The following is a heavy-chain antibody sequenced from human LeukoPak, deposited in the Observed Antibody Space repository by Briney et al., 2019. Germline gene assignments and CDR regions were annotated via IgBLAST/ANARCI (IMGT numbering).Heavy chain of an antibody. CDR1: GGSFSGYY. V-gene: IGHV4-34*01. CDR2: INHSGST. D-gene: IGHD3-3*01. Sequence: SETLSLTCAVYGGSFSGYYWSWLRQPPGKGLEWIGEINHSGSTNYNPSLKSRVTISVDTSKNQFSLKLSSVTAADTAVYYCARVGRFLEWLLSSSYYYYMDVWGEGTTVTVSS. CDR3: ARVGRFLEWLLSSSYYYYMDV. J-gene: IGHJ6*03.